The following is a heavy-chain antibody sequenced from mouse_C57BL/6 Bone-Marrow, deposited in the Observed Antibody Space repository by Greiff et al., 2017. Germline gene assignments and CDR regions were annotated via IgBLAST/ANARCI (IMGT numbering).Heavy chain of an antibody. V-gene: IGHV7-1*01. D-gene: IGHD1-1*01. J-gene: IGHJ4*01. CDR2: SRNKANDYTT. Sequence: EVKVVQSGGGLVQSGRSLRLSCATSGFTFSDFYMEWVRQAPGKGLEWIAASRNKANDYTTEYSASVKGRFIVSRDTSQSILYLQMNALRAEDTAIYYCARDAWDYGSHYYYAMDYWGQGTSVTVSS. CDR1: GFTFSDFY. CDR3: ARDAWDYGSHYYYAMDY.